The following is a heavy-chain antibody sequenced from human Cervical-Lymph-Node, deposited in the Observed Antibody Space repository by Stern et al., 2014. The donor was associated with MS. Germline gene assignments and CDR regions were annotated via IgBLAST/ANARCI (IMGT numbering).Heavy chain of an antibody. Sequence: QLVQSGAEAKAPGASMKVSCKASGYIFTDYYLHWVRQAPGQGLEWLGWINPNSGGTNYAQNFQGRVTMTRDTSISTAYMELRWLGYADTAVYYCARGSGTAYDLRGDYWGQGTLVTVSS. CDR1: GYIFTDYY. V-gene: IGHV1-2*02. D-gene: IGHD3-3*01. CDR3: ARGSGTAYDLRGDY. J-gene: IGHJ4*01. CDR2: INPNSGGT.